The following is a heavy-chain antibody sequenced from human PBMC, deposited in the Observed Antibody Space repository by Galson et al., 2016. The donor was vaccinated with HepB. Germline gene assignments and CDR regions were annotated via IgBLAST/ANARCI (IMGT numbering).Heavy chain of an antibody. V-gene: IGHV3-33*01. Sequence: SLRLSCAASGFTFSNYGMHWVRQAPGKGLEWVAVIWYDGSNEYYADSVKGRFTISRDNSKNTLYLQMKSLRAEDTAVYYCARIDGGAYFFDYWGQGTLVTVSS. J-gene: IGHJ4*02. D-gene: IGHD4/OR15-4a*01. CDR2: IWYDGSNE. CDR3: ARIDGGAYFFDY. CDR1: GFTFSNYG.